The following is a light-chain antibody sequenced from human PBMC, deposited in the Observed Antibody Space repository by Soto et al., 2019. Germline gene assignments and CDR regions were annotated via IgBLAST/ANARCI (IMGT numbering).Light chain of an antibody. CDR2: DAS. V-gene: IGKV1-33*01. CDR3: HQYYDLSPIT. J-gene: IGKJ5*01. Sequence: DIQMTQSPSSLAASVGDRVTITCQASHDISNFLSWFQQRPGAAPKLLIYDASRLLPGVPSRFSGSGSGTYFSLIINSLQPEDIATYYCHQYYDLSPITFGQGTRLEFK. CDR1: HDISNF.